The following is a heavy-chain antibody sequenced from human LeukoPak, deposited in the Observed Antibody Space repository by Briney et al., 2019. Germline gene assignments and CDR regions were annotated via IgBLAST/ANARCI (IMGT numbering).Heavy chain of an antibody. CDR3: ARGYYYGLDV. CDR1: GFTFSSYG. CDR2: LSGSGGST. D-gene: IGHD1-14*01. V-gene: IGHV3-21*01. J-gene: IGHJ6*04. Sequence: GGSLRLSCAASGFTFSSYGMSWVRQTPGKGLEWVSSLSGSGGSTYYADSVKGRFTISRDNAENSLYLQMNSLRAEDTAVYYCARGYYYGLDVWGKGTTVIVSS.